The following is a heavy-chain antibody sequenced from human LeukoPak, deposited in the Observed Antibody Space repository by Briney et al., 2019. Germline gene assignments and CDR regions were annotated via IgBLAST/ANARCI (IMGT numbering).Heavy chain of an antibody. J-gene: IGHJ4*02. CDR1: GFTFSSNW. V-gene: IGHV3-74*01. CDR3: VRDLGGRSGH. D-gene: IGHD1-26*01. Sequence: QSGGSLRLSCAASGFTFSSNWMHWVRQAPEKGLVWVSRSNEDGSTTNYADSVKGRFTISRDNAKNTLYLQMNSLTAEDTAVYYCVRDLGGRSGHWGQGTLVTVSS. CDR2: SNEDGSTT.